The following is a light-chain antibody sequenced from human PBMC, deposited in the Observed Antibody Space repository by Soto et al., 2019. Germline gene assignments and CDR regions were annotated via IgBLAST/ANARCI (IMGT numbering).Light chain of an antibody. CDR3: QQYNDNWT. Sequence: DIQMTQSPSTLTASVGDRVTITCRASQSISIWLAWYQQKPGQPPKLLIYKASTLQSGVPSRFSGSGSGTEFPLAISSLQPDDSATYYCQQYNDNWTFGQGTKV. CDR2: KAS. J-gene: IGKJ1*01. V-gene: IGKV1-5*03. CDR1: QSISIW.